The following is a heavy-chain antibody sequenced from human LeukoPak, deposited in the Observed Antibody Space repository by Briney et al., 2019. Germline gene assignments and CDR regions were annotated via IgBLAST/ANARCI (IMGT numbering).Heavy chain of an antibody. CDR3: ARELGYYYYGR. J-gene: IGHJ6*03. Sequence: ASVTVSFKASGYTFTSYGISWVRQAPGQGLERMGWISAYNGNTNYAQKLQGRVTITTDTPTSTAYMELRSLRSDDTAVYYCARELGYYYYGRLGQRDHGHHLL. CDR1: GYTFTSYG. CDR2: ISAYNGNT. V-gene: IGHV1-18*01. D-gene: IGHD3-16*01.